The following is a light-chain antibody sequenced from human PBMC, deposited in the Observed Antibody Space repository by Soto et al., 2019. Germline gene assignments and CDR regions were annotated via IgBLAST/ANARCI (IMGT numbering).Light chain of an antibody. Sequence: PATLSVSPGERATLSCSASQVVSINLAWSKQKPGQAPRLLIYCASTRATGIPARFSGSGSGTEVTLTIRSLQAEVFARYYCQQHRNGPRPLGPGTRLD. V-gene: IGKV3-15*01. CDR2: CAS. J-gene: IGKJ3*01. CDR3: QQHRNGPRP. CDR1: QVVSIN.